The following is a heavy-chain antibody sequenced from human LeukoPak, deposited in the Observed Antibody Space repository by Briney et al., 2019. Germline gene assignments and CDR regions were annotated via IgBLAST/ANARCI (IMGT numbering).Heavy chain of an antibody. CDR3: ARDLGYFDY. CDR2: ISSSSYT. CDR1: GFTSSSYS. Sequence: PGGSLRLSCAASGFTSSSYSMNWVRQAPGKGLEWVSSISSSSYTYYADSVKGRFTISRDNAKNSLYLQMNSLRAEDTAVYYCARDLGYFDYWGQGTLVTVSS. V-gene: IGHV3-21*01. J-gene: IGHJ4*02.